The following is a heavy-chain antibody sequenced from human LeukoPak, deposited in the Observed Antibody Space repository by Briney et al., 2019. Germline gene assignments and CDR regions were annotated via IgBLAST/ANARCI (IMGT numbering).Heavy chain of an antibody. CDR1: GGTFSSYA. CDR3: ARSPVGNYDSSGYYYY. D-gene: IGHD3-22*01. CDR2: IIPIFGTA. Sequence: GASVKVSCKASGGTFSSYAISWVRQAPGQGLEWMGGIIPIFGTANYAQKFQGRVTITRDTSASTAYMELSSLRSEDTAAYYCARSPVGNYDSSGYYYYWGQGTLVTVSS. V-gene: IGHV1-69*05. J-gene: IGHJ4*02.